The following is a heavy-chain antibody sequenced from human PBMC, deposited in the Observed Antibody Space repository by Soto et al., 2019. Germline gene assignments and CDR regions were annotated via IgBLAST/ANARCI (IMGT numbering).Heavy chain of an antibody. CDR2: ISGSGGST. V-gene: IGHV3-23*01. D-gene: IGHD5-12*01. CDR1: GFTFSSYA. J-gene: IGHJ5*02. Sequence: PWGALRLSCAASGFTFSSYAMSWVRQAPGKGLEWVSAISGSGGSTYYADSVKGRFTISRDNSKNTLYLQMNSLRAEDTAVYYCAKGIGKWLRYLFDPWGQGTLFTVSS. CDR3: AKGIGKWLRYLFDP.